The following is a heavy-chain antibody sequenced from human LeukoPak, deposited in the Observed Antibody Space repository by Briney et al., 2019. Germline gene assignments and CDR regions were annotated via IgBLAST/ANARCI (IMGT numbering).Heavy chain of an antibody. CDR3: ARFARGYSPFDY. CDR2: INHSGST. D-gene: IGHD5-18*01. J-gene: IGHJ4*02. V-gene: IGHV4-34*01. Sequence: SETLSLTCAVYGGSFSGYYWSWIRQPPGEGLEWIGEINHSGSTNYNPSLKSRVTISVDTSKNQFSLKLSSVTAADTAVYYCARFARGYSPFDYWGQGTLVTVSS. CDR1: GGSFSGYY.